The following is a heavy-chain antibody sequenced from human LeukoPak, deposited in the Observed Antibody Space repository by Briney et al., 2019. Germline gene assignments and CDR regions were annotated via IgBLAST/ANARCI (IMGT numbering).Heavy chain of an antibody. V-gene: IGHV4-34*01. CDR2: INHSGST. D-gene: IGHD3-10*01. CDR3: ARVIWYYSSGKNWFDP. J-gene: IGHJ5*02. CDR1: GASFSGYY. Sequence: PSETLSLTCAVYGASFSGYYWSWIRQPPGKGLEWIGEINHSGSTNYNPSLKSRVTISVDTSKNQFSLKLSSVTAADTAVYYCARVIWYYSSGKNWFDPWGQGTLVTVSS.